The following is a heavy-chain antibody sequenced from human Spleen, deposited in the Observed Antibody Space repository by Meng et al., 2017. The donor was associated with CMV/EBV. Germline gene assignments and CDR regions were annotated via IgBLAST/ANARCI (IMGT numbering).Heavy chain of an antibody. J-gene: IGHJ4*02. Sequence: AASGFMFSDYYMSWIRQAPGKGLEWVSFISSSSRYIFYADSVKGRFTISRDNAKNSLYIQMNSLRAEDTAVYYCAGAFRGGYYTNDYWGQGTLVTVSS. D-gene: IGHD3-3*01. CDR3: AGAFRGGYYTNDY. CDR1: GFMFSDYY. V-gene: IGHV3-11*06. CDR2: ISSSSRYI.